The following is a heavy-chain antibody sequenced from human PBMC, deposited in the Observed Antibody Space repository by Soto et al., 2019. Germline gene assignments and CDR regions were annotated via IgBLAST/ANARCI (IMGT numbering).Heavy chain of an antibody. CDR1: GFTFSDYY. D-gene: IGHD3-22*01. V-gene: IGHV3-11*03. CDR3: ARFTYYYDSSGPDRPLAFDI. CDR2: ISSSSSYT. J-gene: IGHJ3*02. Sequence: GGSLRLSCAASGFTFSDYYMSWIRQAPGKGLEWVSYISSSSSYTNYADSVKGRFTISRDNAKNSLYLQMNSLRAEDTAVYYCARFTYYYDSSGPDRPLAFDIWGQGTMVTVSS.